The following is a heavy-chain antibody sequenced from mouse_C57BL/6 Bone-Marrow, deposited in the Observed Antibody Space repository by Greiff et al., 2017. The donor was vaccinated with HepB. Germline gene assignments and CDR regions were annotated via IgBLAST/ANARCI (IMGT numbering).Heavy chain of an antibody. CDR1: GYTFTDYY. J-gene: IGHJ3*01. CDR2: INPYNGGT. CDR3: ARLGWLLGVAY. V-gene: IGHV1-19*01. D-gene: IGHD2-3*01. Sequence: VQLQQSGPVLVKPGASVKMSCKASGYTFTDYYMNWVKQSHGKSLEWIGVINPYNGGTSYNQMFKGKATLTVDKSSSTAYMELNSLTSEDSAVYYCARLGWLLGVAYWGQGTLVTVSA.